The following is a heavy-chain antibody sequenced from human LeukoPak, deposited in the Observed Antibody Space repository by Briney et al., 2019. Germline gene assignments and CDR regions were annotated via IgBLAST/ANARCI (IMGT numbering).Heavy chain of an antibody. Sequence: GGSLRLSCAASGFDLSTYEMNWVRQAPGKGLEWIADITISGHTKNYADSVKGRFSISRDDARTSLYLQMHSLRVEDTGVYYCARGDPHADLWGQGTLVTVSS. J-gene: IGHJ5*02. CDR1: GFDLSTYE. CDR3: ARGDPHADL. V-gene: IGHV3-48*03. CDR2: ITISGHTK. D-gene: IGHD5-24*01.